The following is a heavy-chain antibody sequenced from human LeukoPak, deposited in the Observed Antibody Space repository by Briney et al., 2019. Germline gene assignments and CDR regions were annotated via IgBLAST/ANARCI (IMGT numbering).Heavy chain of an antibody. CDR2: ISGYNGNT. D-gene: IGHD6-19*01. CDR1: GYTFTSYG. CDR3: ARDFGVAVAGTDFDY. V-gene: IGHV1-18*01. Sequence: ASVKVSCKASGYTFTSYGISWVRQAPGQGLEWMGWISGYNGNTNYAQKLQGRVTMTTDTSTTTVYMELRSLRSDDTAVYYCARDFGVAVAGTDFDYWGQGTLVTVPS. J-gene: IGHJ4*02.